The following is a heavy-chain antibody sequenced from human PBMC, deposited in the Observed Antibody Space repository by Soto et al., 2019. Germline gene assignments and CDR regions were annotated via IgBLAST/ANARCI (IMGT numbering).Heavy chain of an antibody. CDR3: ARANFPSGYIH. Sequence: LSVTCTVSGGSISSYYWSWIRQPPGKGLEWIGYIYYSGSTNYNPSLKSRVTISVDTSKNQFSLKLSSVTAADTAVYYCARANFPSGYIHWGQGTLVTVSS. CDR1: GGSISSYY. V-gene: IGHV4-59*01. CDR2: IYYSGST. J-gene: IGHJ4*02. D-gene: IGHD3-22*01.